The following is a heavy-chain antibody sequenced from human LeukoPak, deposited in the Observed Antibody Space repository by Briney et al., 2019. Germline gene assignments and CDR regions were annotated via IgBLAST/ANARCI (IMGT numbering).Heavy chain of an antibody. J-gene: IGHJ4*02. CDR2: LSSSGRRT. CDR3: ARVLHSYDTSGPSDY. V-gene: IGHV3-23*01. D-gene: IGHD3-22*01. CDR1: GFTFSGFA. Sequence: GGSLRLSCAASGFTFSGFAMSWVRQAPGKGLEWVSALSSSGRRTYYVDSMKGHFTVSRDNAKNSLYLQVNSLRAEDTAVYYCARVLHSYDTSGPSDYWGQGSLVTVSS.